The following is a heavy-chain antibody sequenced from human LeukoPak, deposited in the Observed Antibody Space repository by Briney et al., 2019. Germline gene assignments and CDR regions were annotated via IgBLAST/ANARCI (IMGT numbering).Heavy chain of an antibody. V-gene: IGHV1-58*02. J-gene: IGHJ6*03. Sequence: ASVKVSCEASGFTFTRSAMQWVRQTRGQGLEWIGWIVVDSGNTNYAQKFQGRVTITRDMSTSTAYMELSRLRSEGTAVYYCAASRKPRDFWSRSYYYMDVWGKGTTVTVSS. CDR3: AASRKPRDFWSRSYYYMDV. D-gene: IGHD3-3*01. CDR1: GFTFTRSA. CDR2: IVVDSGNT.